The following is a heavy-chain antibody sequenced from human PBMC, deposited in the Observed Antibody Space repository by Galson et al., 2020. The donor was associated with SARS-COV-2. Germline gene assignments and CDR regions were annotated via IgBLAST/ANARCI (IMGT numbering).Heavy chain of an antibody. CDR3: ARSRFGIDGFHI. D-gene: IGHD3-10*01. CDR1: GFTLTNKY. J-gene: IGHJ3*02. Sequence: GESLKISCAASGFTLTNKYVTWVRQAPGKGLAFVSVIYDDGSTYHADSVKGRFTISRDNSNNTVFLEMSSLRVDDTATYYCARSRFGIDGFHIWGQGTMVSVSS. V-gene: IGHV3-53*01. CDR2: IYDDGST.